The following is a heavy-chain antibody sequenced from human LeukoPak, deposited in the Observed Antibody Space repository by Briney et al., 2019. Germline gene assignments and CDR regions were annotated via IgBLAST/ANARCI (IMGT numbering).Heavy chain of an antibody. CDR2: ISGGGEST. Sequence: GGSLRLSCAASGFTFRSYEMNWVRHAPGRGLEWVSHISGGGESTVYPDAVKGRFTISRDNAKNSLYLQMNSLRVEDTGVYYCARRSGRRYEYWGQGVLVTVSP. V-gene: IGHV3-48*03. CDR3: ARRSGRRYEY. CDR1: GFTFRSYE. D-gene: IGHD5-24*01. J-gene: IGHJ4*02.